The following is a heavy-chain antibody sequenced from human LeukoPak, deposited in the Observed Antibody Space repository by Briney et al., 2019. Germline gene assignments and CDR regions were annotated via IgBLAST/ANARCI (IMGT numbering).Heavy chain of an antibody. J-gene: IGHJ5*02. Sequence: GGSLRLSCAASGFIFSNYWMSWVRQAPGKGLEWVANIKQDGSEKSYVDSVTGRFTISRDNAKNSLYLQMNSLRAEDTAVHYCAREISSWYRTEGRFDPWGQGTLVTVSS. D-gene: IGHD6-13*01. CDR1: GFIFSNYW. V-gene: IGHV3-7*01. CDR2: IKQDGSEK. CDR3: AREISSWYRTEGRFDP.